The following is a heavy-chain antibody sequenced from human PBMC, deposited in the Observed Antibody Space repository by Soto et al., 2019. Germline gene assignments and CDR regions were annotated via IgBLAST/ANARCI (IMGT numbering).Heavy chain of an antibody. CDR3: TMYSSTYYYYGMDV. CDR1: GFTFGDYA. V-gene: IGHV3-49*03. CDR2: IRSKAYGGTT. Sequence: GGSLRLSCTASGFTFGDYAMSWFRQAPGKGLEWVGFIRSKAYGGTTEYAASVKGRFTISRDDSKSIAYLQMNSLKTEDTAVYYCTMYSSTYYYYGMDVWGQGTTVTVSS. D-gene: IGHD6-13*01. J-gene: IGHJ6*02.